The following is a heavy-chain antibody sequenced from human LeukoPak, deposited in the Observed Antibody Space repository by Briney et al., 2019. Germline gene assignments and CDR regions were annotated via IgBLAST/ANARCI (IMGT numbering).Heavy chain of an antibody. CDR2: INHSGST. D-gene: IGHD5-18*01. Sequence: SETPSLTCAVYGGSFSGYYWSWIRQPPGKGLEWIGEINHSGSTNYNPSLKSRVTISVDTSKNQFSLKLSSVTAADTAVYYCAREGGGYSYGHGRDDAFDIWGQGTMVTVSS. CDR3: AREGGGYSYGHGRDDAFDI. V-gene: IGHV4-34*01. J-gene: IGHJ3*02. CDR1: GGSFSGYY.